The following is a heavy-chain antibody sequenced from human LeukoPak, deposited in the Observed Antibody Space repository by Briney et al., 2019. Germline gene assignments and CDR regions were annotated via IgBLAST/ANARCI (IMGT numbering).Heavy chain of an antibody. D-gene: IGHD4-17*01. Sequence: SETLSLTCTVSGGSISSYYWSWIRQPPGKGLEWIGYIYYSGATNYNPSLKSRVTISADTSKNHFSLKLGSVTAADTAVYYCARGRSDYPDRFDYWGQGTLVTVSS. CDR1: GGSISSYY. V-gene: IGHV4-59*01. CDR2: IYYSGAT. CDR3: ARGRSDYPDRFDY. J-gene: IGHJ4*02.